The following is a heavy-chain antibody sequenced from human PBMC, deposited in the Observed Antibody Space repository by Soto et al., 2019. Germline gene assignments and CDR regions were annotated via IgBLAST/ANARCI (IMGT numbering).Heavy chain of an antibody. Sequence: GGSLRLSCAASGFTFDTYAMHWVRQAPGKGLEWVAVISYDGSNQFYAGSVKGRFTVSRDNSKNTLYLQMNSLRNDDTAVYCTRGLLTDYFDYWGQGALVTVSS. J-gene: IGHJ4*02. CDR1: GFTFDTYA. V-gene: IGHV3-30-3*01. CDR2: ISYDGSNQ. CDR3: RGLLTDYFDY.